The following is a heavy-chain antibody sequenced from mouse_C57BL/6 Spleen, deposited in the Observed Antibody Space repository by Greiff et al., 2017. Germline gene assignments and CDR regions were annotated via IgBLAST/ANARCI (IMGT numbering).Heavy chain of an antibody. CDR2: ISYDGSN. J-gene: IGHJ1*03. D-gene: IGHD4-1*01. CDR3: ARANWDEYFDV. V-gene: IGHV3-6*01. Sequence: EVQLQESGPGLVKPSQSLSLTCSVTGYSITSGYYWNWIRQFPGNKLEWMGYISYDGSNNYNPSLKNRISITRDTSKNQFFLKLNSVTTEDTATYYCARANWDEYFDVWGTGTTVTVSS. CDR1: GYSITSGYY.